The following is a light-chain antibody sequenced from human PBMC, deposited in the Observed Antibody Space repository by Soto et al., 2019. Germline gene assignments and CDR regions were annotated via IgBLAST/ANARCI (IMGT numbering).Light chain of an antibody. CDR2: DAS. V-gene: IGKV1-5*01. J-gene: IGKJ1*01. Sequence: DIQMTQSPSTLSASVGDRVTITCRASQSISSWLAWYQQKPGKAPKLLIYDASSLESGVPSRFSGSGSGTEFTLTISSLQPDDFAPYYCQQYNSSPWTFGQGTKVEIK. CDR1: QSISSW. CDR3: QQYNSSPWT.